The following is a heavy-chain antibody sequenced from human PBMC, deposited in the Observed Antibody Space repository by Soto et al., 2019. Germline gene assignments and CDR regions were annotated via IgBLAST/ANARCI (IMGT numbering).Heavy chain of an antibody. Sequence: SVKVSCKVSGYTLTELSMHWVRQAPGKGLEWMGGFDPEDCETIYAQKFQGRVTMTEDRSTDTAYMELSSLRSEDTAVYYCATDQSTPDYGDYVRFDYWGQGTLVTVSS. CDR3: ATDQSTPDYGDYVRFDY. J-gene: IGHJ4*02. V-gene: IGHV1-24*01. CDR1: GYTLTELS. D-gene: IGHD4-17*01. CDR2: FDPEDCET.